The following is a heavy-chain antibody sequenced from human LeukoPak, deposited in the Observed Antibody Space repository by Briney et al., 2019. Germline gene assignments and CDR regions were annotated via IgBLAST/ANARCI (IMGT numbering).Heavy chain of an antibody. D-gene: IGHD3-10*02. CDR3: ARMVRGKLLSSVYYSYYMDV. CDR2: IDWDDDE. V-gene: IGHV2-70*11. J-gene: IGHJ6*03. CDR1: GFSLTTRGMC. Sequence: SGPALVKPTQTLTLTCTFSGFSLTTRGMCVSWIRQAPGKALEWLARIDWDDDEYYSASLKTRLTISKDTSKNQVVLTMTNMDPVNTGTYYSARMVRGKLLSSVYYSYYMDVWGKGTTVTVSS.